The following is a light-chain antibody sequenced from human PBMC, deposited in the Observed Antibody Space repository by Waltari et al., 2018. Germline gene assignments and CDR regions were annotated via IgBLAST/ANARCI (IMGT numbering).Light chain of an antibody. V-gene: IGKV1-9*01. CDR3: QQLSSYTLT. Sequence: DIQLTQSPSFLSASVGDRVTIACRASQGISGYLAWYQQKPGKAPKVLIYDASTLQDGVPSRVSGSVSGTEFTRTSSSLQPEDFATYYCQQLSSYTLTFGGGTEVEIK. CDR1: QGISGY. CDR2: DAS. J-gene: IGKJ4*01.